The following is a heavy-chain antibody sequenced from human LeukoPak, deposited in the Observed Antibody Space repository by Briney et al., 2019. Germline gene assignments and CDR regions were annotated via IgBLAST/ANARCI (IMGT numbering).Heavy chain of an antibody. J-gene: IGHJ4*02. CDR2: IYYSGST. D-gene: IGHD3-22*01. V-gene: IGHV4-59*01. Sequence: SETLSLTCTVSGGSISSYYWSWIRQPPGKGLEWIGYIYYSGSTNYNPSLKSRVTISVDTSKNQFSLKLSSVTAADTALYYRARENSYYDSSGYYYGSGYFDYWGQGTLVTVSS. CDR3: ARENSYYDSSGYYYGSGYFDY. CDR1: GGSISSYY.